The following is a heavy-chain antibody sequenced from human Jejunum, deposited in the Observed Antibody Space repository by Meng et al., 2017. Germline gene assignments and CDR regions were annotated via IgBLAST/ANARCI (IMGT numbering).Heavy chain of an antibody. J-gene: IGHJ4*02. Sequence: QVPLQQWGARLLNPSETLSTTCDVYGGSSSGFYLSWSRKPPGKGLEWIGEIHPSRSTGYNPSLTSRLTISLDTSKNQFSLSLNPATAADTGIYYCTRATVRAKSGDYWGQGTLVTVSS. CDR3: TRATVRAKSGDY. V-gene: IGHV4-34*01. CDR1: GGSSSGFY. CDR2: IHPSRST. D-gene: IGHD3-10*01.